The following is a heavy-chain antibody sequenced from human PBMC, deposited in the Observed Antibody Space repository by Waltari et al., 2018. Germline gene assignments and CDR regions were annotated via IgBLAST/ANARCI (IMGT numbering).Heavy chain of an antibody. CDR2: INHSGST. V-gene: IGHV4-34*01. CDR1: GGSFSGYY. J-gene: IGHJ3*02. D-gene: IGHD2-21*01. Sequence: QVQLQQWGAGLLKPSETLSLTCDVYGGSFSGYYWSWIRQPPGKGLEWIGEINHSGSTNYNPSLKSRVTISVDTSKNQFSLKLSSVTAADTAVYYCARGHPAYCGGDCYSDAFDIWGQGTMVTVSS. CDR3: ARGHPAYCGGDCYSDAFDI.